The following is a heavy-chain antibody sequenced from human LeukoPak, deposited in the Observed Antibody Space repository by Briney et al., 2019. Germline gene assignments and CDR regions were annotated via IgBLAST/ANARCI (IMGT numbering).Heavy chain of an antibody. CDR2: ISSSGSTI. Sequence: GGSLRLSCAASGFTFSSYEMNWVRQAPGKGLEWVSYISSSGSTIYYADSVKGRFTISRDNAKNSLYLQMNSLRAEDTAVYYCAREYSSGWFPSPYWGQGTLVTVSS. CDR1: GFTFSSYE. CDR3: AREYSSGWFPSPY. V-gene: IGHV3-48*03. J-gene: IGHJ4*02. D-gene: IGHD6-19*01.